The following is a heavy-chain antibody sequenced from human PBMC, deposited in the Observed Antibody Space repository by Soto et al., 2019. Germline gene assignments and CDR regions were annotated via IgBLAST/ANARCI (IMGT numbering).Heavy chain of an antibody. J-gene: IGHJ4*02. V-gene: IGHV4-61*01. CDR1: GGSVSSGSYY. D-gene: IGHD6-13*01. Sequence: SETLSLTCTVSGGSVSSGSYYWSWIRQPPGKGLEWIGYIYYSGSTNYNPSLKSRVTISVDTSKNQFSLKLSSVTAADTAVYYCARDRGSSWYGRYFDYWGQGTLVIVSS. CDR3: ARDRGSSWYGRYFDY. CDR2: IYYSGST.